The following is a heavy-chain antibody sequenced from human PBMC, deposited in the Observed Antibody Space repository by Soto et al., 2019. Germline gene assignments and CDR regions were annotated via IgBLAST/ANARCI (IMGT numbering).Heavy chain of an antibody. D-gene: IGHD3-16*01. Sequence: QVQLVQSGDEMKKPGASVRVSCKASGYIFVNYGIAWVRQAPGQWLEWMGWISPYTGDTHSASKVQGRLTMTTDTSTSTAYMDLGSLTSDDTAVYYCAMVDNYVTPTPQDVWGQGTTVTVSS. V-gene: IGHV1-18*01. CDR3: AMVDNYVTPTPQDV. CDR2: ISPYTGDT. CDR1: GYIFVNYG. J-gene: IGHJ6*02.